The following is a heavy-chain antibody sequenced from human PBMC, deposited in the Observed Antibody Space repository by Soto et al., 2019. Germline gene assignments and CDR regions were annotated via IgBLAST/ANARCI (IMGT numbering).Heavy chain of an antibody. CDR2: IIPIFGTA. CDR1: GGTFSSYA. CDR3: ARQGPSGPMGYYYYGMDV. J-gene: IGHJ6*02. Sequence: SVKVSCKASGGTFSSYAISWVRQAPGQGLEWMGGIIPIFGTANYAQKFQGRVTITADESTSTAYMELSSLRSEDTAVYYCARQGPSGPMGYYYYGMDVWGQGTTVTVS. V-gene: IGHV1-69*13. D-gene: IGHD5-12*01.